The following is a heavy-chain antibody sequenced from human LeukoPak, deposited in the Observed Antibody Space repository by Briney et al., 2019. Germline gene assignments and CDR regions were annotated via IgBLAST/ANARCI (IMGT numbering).Heavy chain of an antibody. J-gene: IGHJ4*02. Sequence: GGLRDSCAASGFTFSSYSMNWVRQAPGEGLEWVSYISSTGTTIYYADSVKGRFTISRDNAQNSLYLRMNSLRAEDTAVYYCASLGCSSTSCYNNWGQGTLVTVSS. V-gene: IGHV3-48*01. CDR3: ASLGCSSTSCYNN. D-gene: IGHD2-2*02. CDR1: GFTFSSYS. CDR2: ISSTGTTI.